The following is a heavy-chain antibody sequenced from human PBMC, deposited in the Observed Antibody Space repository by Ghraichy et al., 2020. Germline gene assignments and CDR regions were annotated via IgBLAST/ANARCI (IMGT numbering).Heavy chain of an antibody. J-gene: IGHJ4*02. V-gene: IGHV4-59*01. D-gene: IGHD2-2*01. CDR3: ARALRGYCSSTSCYLPDY. CDR2: IYYSGST. CDR1: GGSISSYY. Sequence: SETLSLTCTVSGGSISSYYWSWIRQPPGKGLEWIGYIYYSGSTNYNPSLKSRVTISVDTSKNQFSLKLSSVTAADTAVYYCARALRGYCSSTSCYLPDYWGQGTLVTVSS.